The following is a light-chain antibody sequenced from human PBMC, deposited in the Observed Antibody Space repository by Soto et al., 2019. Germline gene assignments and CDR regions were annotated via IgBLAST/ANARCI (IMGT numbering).Light chain of an antibody. Sequence: DIQVTQSPSTLSASVGDRVTITCRASQNINKWLAWYQQKPGTAPKLLIYEASILENGVPSRFSGSGSGTEFTLTIRSFQADDFATYYCQQYNSYSLYTFGQGTELEIK. J-gene: IGKJ2*01. CDR3: QQYNSYSLYT. V-gene: IGKV1-5*03. CDR1: QNINKW. CDR2: EAS.